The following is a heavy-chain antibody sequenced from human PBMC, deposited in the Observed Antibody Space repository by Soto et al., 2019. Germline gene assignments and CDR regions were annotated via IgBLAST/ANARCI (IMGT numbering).Heavy chain of an antibody. Sequence: ASVKVSCKASGYTFTDYYMHWVRQAPGQGLEWMAIINPHGGSTTYAQRFQGRVTMTRDRSTSTFYMDLSSLTSDDTAMYYCVRGSNPYIYTSNDVGFDIWGQGTLVTVSS. CDR2: INPHGGST. D-gene: IGHD1-1*01. J-gene: IGHJ4*02. CDR1: GYTFTDYY. CDR3: VRGSNPYIYTSNDVGFDI. V-gene: IGHV1-46*01.